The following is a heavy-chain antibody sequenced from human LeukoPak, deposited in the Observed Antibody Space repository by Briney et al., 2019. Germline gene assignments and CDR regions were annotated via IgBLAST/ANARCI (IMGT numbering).Heavy chain of an antibody. V-gene: IGHV4-39*07. CDR1: GASISGSGYY. CDR2: IYSSGST. CDR3: ARDESRNWFDP. D-gene: IGHD5/OR15-5a*01. Sequence: SETLSLTCAVSGASISGSGYYWGWIRQPPGKGLEWIGNIYSSGSTYYNASLQSRVTISIDTSKNQFSLKLSSVTAADTAVYYCARDESRNWFDPWGQGTLVTVSS. J-gene: IGHJ5*02.